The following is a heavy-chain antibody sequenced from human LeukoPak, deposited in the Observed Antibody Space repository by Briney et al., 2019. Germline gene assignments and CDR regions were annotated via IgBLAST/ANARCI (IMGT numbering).Heavy chain of an antibody. D-gene: IGHD1-1*01. CDR2: FDPEDGET. J-gene: IGHJ6*02. CDR1: GYTLTELS. V-gene: IGHV1-24*01. Sequence: GASVTVSCTVSGYTLTELSMHWVRQAPGKGLEWMGGFDPEDGETIYAQKFQGRVTMTEDTSTDTAYMELSSLRSEDTAVYYCATAGRQPTYYYYGMDVWGQGTTVTVSS. CDR3: ATAGRQPTYYYYGMDV.